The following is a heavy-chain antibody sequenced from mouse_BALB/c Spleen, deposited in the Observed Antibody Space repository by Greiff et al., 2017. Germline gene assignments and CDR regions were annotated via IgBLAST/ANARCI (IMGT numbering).Heavy chain of an antibody. D-gene: IGHD2-4*01. CDR1: GYTFTSYW. CDR3: RGRDYGGALGY. CDR2: IYPGSGST. J-gene: IGHJ2*01. Sequence: LQQPGSELVRPGASVKLSCKASGYTFTSYWMHWVKQRPGQGLEWIGKIYPGSGSTNYDEKFKSKATLTVDTSSSTAYMQLSSLTSEDSAVYYCRGRDYGGALGYWGQGTTLTVSS. V-gene: IGHV1S22*01.